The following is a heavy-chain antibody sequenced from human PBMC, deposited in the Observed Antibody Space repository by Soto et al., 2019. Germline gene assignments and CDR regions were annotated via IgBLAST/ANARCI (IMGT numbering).Heavy chain of an antibody. D-gene: IGHD5-12*01. V-gene: IGHV2-5*02. Sequence: QITLKESGPTLVKPTRTLTLTCTFSGFSLSTTAVGVGWIRQPPGKAPEWLAMIYWDDYKNYSPSLETRLTITKDTSKNQVVLTMINMDPVDTATYYCAHPRVVDGYNYVFDYWGQGTLVTVSS. CDR1: GFSLSTTAVG. CDR3: AHPRVVDGYNYVFDY. J-gene: IGHJ4*02. CDR2: IYWDDYK.